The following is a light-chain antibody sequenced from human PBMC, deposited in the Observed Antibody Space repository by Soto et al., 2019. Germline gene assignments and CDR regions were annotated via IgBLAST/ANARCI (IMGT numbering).Light chain of an antibody. CDR1: QSVSTSY. V-gene: IGKV3-20*01. Sequence: EIVLTQSPGTLSLSPGEGATLSGRASQSVSTSYLAWYQQRPGQAPRLLIYGASNRATGVPDRFSGSGSGTDFTLTISRLEPEDFAVYFCQQSVSSPFTFGPGTKVDIK. J-gene: IGKJ3*01. CDR2: GAS. CDR3: QQSVSSPFT.